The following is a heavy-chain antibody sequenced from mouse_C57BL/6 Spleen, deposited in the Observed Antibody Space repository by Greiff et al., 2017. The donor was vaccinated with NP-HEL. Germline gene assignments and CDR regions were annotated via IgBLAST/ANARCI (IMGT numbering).Heavy chain of an antibody. CDR1: GYTFTSHW. Sequence: VQLQQPGAELVKPGASVKLSCKASGYTFTSHWMQWVKQRPGQGLEWIGEIDPSDSYTNYNQKFKGKATLTVDTSSSTAYMQLSSLTSEDSAVYYCARGGFYYGSSYYAMDYWGQGTSVTVSS. CDR3: ARGGFYYGSSYYAMDY. CDR2: IDPSDSYT. D-gene: IGHD1-1*01. V-gene: IGHV1-50*01. J-gene: IGHJ4*01.